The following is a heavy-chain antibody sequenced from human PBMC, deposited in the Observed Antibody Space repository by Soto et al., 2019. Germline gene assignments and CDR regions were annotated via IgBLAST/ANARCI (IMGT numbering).Heavy chain of an antibody. J-gene: IGHJ6*02. D-gene: IGHD3-3*01. Sequence: PSETLSLTCTVSGGSISSYYWSWIRQPPGKGLEWIGYIYYSGSTNYNPSLKSRVTISVDTSKNQFSLKLSSVTAADTAVYYCARLLRFLGYYGMDVWGQGTTVTVSS. V-gene: IGHV4-59*01. CDR3: ARLLRFLGYYGMDV. CDR2: IYYSGST. CDR1: GGSISSYY.